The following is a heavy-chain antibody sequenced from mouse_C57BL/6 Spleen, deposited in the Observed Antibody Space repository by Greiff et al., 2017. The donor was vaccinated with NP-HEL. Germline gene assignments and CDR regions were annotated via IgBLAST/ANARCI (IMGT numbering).Heavy chain of an antibody. J-gene: IGHJ4*01. D-gene: IGHD1-1*01. CDR1: GYSFTDYN. V-gene: IGHV1-39*01. CDR3: ARPYYYGSSHYAMDY. Sequence: VQLKESGPELVKPGASVKISCKASGYSFTDYNMNWVKQSNGKSLEWIGVINPNYGTTSYNQKFKGKATLTVDQSSSTAYMQLNSLTSEDSAVYYCARPYYYGSSHYAMDYWGQGTSVTVSS. CDR2: INPNYGTT.